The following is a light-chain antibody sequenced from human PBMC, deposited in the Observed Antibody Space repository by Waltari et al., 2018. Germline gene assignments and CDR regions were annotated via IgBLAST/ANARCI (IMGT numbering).Light chain of an antibody. CDR1: QSVGTC. CDR3: QQRRNWPLT. Sequence: SRASQSVGTCLAGYQLRPGQSPRLLIYDTSYMATGIPARFSGSGSETDFTLTISSLQPEDFAVYYCQQRRNWPLTFGGGTRVQI. J-gene: IGKJ4*01. CDR2: DTS. V-gene: IGKV3-11*01.